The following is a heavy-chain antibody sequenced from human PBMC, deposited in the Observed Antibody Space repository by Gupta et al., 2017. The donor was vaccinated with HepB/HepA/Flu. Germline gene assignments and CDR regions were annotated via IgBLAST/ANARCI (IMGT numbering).Heavy chain of an antibody. Sequence: QLQESGPGLVKPSETLSLTCTVSGGSISSSGYYWGWIRQPPGKGLEWIGSVSYSGNTNYNPSLKSRVTIFIDASRTQFSRRLSSVTAADTALYSCARQTFGDYGYFFESWGQGILVTVSS. CDR2: VSYSGNT. J-gene: IGHJ4*02. V-gene: IGHV4-39*01. CDR1: GGSISSSGYY. CDR3: ARQTFGDYGYFFES. D-gene: IGHD4-17*01.